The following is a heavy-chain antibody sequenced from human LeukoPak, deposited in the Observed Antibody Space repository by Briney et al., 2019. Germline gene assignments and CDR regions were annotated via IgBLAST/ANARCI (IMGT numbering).Heavy chain of an antibody. V-gene: IGHV3-23*01. D-gene: IGHD6-13*01. CDR3: AKGVIAAAGTRKGFDY. CDR2: ISGSGGST. J-gene: IGHJ4*02. Sequence: GGSLRLSCAASGFTFSSYAMSWVRQAPGKGLEWASAISGSGGSTYYADSVKGRFTISRDNSKNTLYLQMNSLRAEDTAVYYCAKGVIAAAGTRKGFDYWGQGTLVTVSS. CDR1: GFTFSSYA.